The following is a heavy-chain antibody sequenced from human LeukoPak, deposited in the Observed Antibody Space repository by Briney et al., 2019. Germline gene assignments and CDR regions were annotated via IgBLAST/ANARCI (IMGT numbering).Heavy chain of an antibody. CDR1: GVTVRSNY. V-gene: IGHV3-23*01. Sequence: PGGALKLSCAASGVTVRSNYMRWVRQAPGKGVEWGSAIYGSGGSTYYADSVKGRFTISRDNSKNTLYLQMNRLRAEDTAVYYCAKGSGSVVVPAALIDYWGQGALVTVSS. D-gene: IGHD2-2*01. CDR3: AKGSGSVVVPAALIDY. CDR2: IYGSGGST. J-gene: IGHJ4*02.